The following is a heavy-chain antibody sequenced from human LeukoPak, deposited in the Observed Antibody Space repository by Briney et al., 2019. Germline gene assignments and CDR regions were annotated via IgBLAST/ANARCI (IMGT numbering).Heavy chain of an antibody. J-gene: IGHJ4*02. CDR2: ISAYNGNT. Sequence: GASAKVSCKASGYTFISYGISWVRQAPGQGLEWLGWISAYNGNTNYAQQFQGRVTMTTDTSTSTAYMELRSLRSDDTAVYYCARGHRTAAYDSTGSDYWGQGTLVTVSS. V-gene: IGHV1-18*01. CDR1: GYTFISYG. D-gene: IGHD3-22*01. CDR3: ARGHRTAAYDSTGSDY.